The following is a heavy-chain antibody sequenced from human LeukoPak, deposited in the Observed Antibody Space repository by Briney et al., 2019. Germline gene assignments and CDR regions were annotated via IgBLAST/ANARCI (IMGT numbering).Heavy chain of an antibody. CDR1: GFTFNSYE. Sequence: GGSLRLSCAASGFTFNSYEMNWVRQAPGKGLEWVSYISSSGSTIYYADSVKGRFTISRDNAKNSLYLQMNSLRAEDTAVYYCARDPQTYYYGSGSSTPHAFDIWGQGTMVTVSS. CDR3: ARDPQTYYYGSGSSTPHAFDI. V-gene: IGHV3-48*03. D-gene: IGHD3-10*01. CDR2: ISSSGSTI. J-gene: IGHJ3*02.